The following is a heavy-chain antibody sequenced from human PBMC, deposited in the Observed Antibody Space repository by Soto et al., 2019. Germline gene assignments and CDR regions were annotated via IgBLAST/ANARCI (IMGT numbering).Heavy chain of an antibody. CDR3: ARHRGYYDILTGYYTELNFDY. CDR2: IYYSGTT. J-gene: IGHJ4*02. Sequence: PSETLSLTCTFSGGSIISSSYYWGWIRQPPGKGLEWIGSIYYSGTTYYNPSLKSRVTISVDTSKNQFSLKLSSVTAADTAVYYCARHRGYYDILTGYYTELNFDYWGQGTLVTVSS. CDR1: GGSIISSSYY. V-gene: IGHV4-39*01. D-gene: IGHD3-9*01.